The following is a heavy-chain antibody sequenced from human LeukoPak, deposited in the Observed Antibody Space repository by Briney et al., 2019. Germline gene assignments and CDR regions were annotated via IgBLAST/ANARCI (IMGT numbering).Heavy chain of an antibody. V-gene: IGHV4-38-2*01. CDR1: GYSISSGYY. D-gene: IGHD3-3*01. CDR3: ARVGFWSGYATLYYFDY. CDR2: IYHSGST. J-gene: IGHJ4*02. Sequence: SETLSLTCAVSGYSISSGYYWGWIRQPPGKGLEWIGSIYHSGSTYYNPSLKSRVPLSVDTSNNQFSLKLSSVTAADTAVYYCARVGFWSGYATLYYFDYWGQGTLVTVSS.